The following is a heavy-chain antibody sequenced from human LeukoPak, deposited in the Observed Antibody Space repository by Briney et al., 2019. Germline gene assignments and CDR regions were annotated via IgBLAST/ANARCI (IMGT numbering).Heavy chain of an antibody. V-gene: IGHV1-18*04. D-gene: IGHD4-23*01. CDR3: ARADGVGVVTPYFQH. Sequence: ASVKVSCKASGYTFTSYGISWVRQAPGQGLEWMGWISAYNGNTNYAQKLQGRVTMTTDTSTSTAYMELRSLRAEDTAVYYCARADGVGVVTPYFQHWGQGTLVTVSS. J-gene: IGHJ1*01. CDR1: GYTFTSYG. CDR2: ISAYNGNT.